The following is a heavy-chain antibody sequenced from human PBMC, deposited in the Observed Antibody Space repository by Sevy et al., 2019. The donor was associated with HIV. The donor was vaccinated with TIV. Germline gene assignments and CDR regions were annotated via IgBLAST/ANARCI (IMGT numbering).Heavy chain of an antibody. J-gene: IGHJ6*02. CDR2: ISGSGDRT. Sequence: GGSLRLSCAASGLTFSSYAMAWVRQAPGKGLEWISAISGSGDRTYYAESVKGRFTISRDNSENMVYLQMNSLRAEDTAVYYCAKDKGGLLPSYGMDVWGQGTTVTVSS. CDR3: AKDKGGLLPSYGMDV. CDR1: GLTFSSYA. V-gene: IGHV3-23*01. D-gene: IGHD2-15*01.